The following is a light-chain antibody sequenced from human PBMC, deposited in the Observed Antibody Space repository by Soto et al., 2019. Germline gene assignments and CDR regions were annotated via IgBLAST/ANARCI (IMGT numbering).Light chain of an antibody. V-gene: IGLV1-47*01. CDR3: ASWDDSLSGRV. Sequence: QAVVTQPPSASGTPGQRITMSCSGSSSNIGTNYVDWYQQFPGTAPKLLIYANDQRPSGVPDRFSASKSGTSASLAISGLRAEDEADYYCASWDDSLSGRVFGGGTKLTVL. CDR2: AND. J-gene: IGLJ3*02. CDR1: SSNIGTNY.